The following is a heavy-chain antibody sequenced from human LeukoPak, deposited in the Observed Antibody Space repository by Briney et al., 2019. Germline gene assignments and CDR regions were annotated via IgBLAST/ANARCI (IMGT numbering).Heavy chain of an antibody. CDR3: ARDRGWWGMDV. CDR2: IGPAGDT. Sequence: GGSLRLSCAASGFTFSRYDMHWVRQAKGKGLEWVSIIGPAGDTYYPGSVESRFTISRENAKNSLYLQMNSLRAGDTAVYYCARDRGWWGMDVWGQGTTVTVSS. V-gene: IGHV3-13*01. CDR1: GFTFSRYD. J-gene: IGHJ6*02. D-gene: IGHD2-15*01.